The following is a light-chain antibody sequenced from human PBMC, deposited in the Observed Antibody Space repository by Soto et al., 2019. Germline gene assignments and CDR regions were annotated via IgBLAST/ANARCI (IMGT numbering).Light chain of an antibody. V-gene: IGKV3-20*01. CDR1: QSISSSF. J-gene: IGKJ1*01. CDR3: QQYVTSSWT. Sequence: EIVLTQSPGTLSLSPGERATLSCRASQSISSSFLAWYQQRPGQSPRLIIYGASSRATGIPDRFSGSGSGTDFTLTISRLDLEDYAFYYCQQYVTSSWTSGQGTKVDIK. CDR2: GAS.